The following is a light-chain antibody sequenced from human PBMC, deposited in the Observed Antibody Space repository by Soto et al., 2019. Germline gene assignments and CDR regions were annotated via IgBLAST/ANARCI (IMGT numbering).Light chain of an antibody. CDR3: EQRNNWPPDT. Sequence: EIVLTQSPATRSLSPGERDTLSCRASQSVSSYLAWYQQRPGQAPRLIIYNASNRTTGIPARFSGSGSGTDLSLTIRRLVLEDVPVCCCEQRNNWPPDTFGLGTNREMK. V-gene: IGKV3-11*01. CDR2: NAS. J-gene: IGKJ2*01. CDR1: QSVSSY.